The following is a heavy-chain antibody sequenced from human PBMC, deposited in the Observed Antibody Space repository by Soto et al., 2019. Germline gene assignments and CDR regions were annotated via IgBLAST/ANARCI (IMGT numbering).Heavy chain of an antibody. V-gene: IGHV1-69*01. D-gene: IGHD1-26*01. Sequence: QVQLVQSGAEVKKPGSSVKVSCKASGGTFSSYSINWVRQAPGQGLEWMGVIIPIFGTANYAQKFQGSATITADESTSTAYMELSSRRSEDTAVYYCARDGGRHSGGIDYWGQGTMVTVSS. CDR2: IIPIFGTA. CDR3: ARDGGRHSGGIDY. CDR1: GGTFSSYS. J-gene: IGHJ4*02.